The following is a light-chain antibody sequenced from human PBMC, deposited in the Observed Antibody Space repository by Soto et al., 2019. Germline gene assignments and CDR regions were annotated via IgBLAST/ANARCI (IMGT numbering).Light chain of an antibody. V-gene: IGKV3-20*01. CDR2: GAS. J-gene: IGKJ2*01. Sequence: EIVLTQSPGTLSLSPGERAILSCRASQSINNRYLAWYQQKPGQAPRLLIYGASTRATGIPDRFSGSGSGTDFTLTISRLEPEDFAVYYCQQYGSSPPNTFGQGTKLEIK. CDR1: QSINNRY. CDR3: QQYGSSPPNT.